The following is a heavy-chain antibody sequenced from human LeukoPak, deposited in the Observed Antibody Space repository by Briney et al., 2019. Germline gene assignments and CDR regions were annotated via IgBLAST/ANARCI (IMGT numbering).Heavy chain of an antibody. D-gene: IGHD6-25*01. J-gene: IGHJ5*02. CDR2: MSTSGNS. V-gene: IGHV4-4*07. Sequence: SETLSLTCTVSGGSISGYYWSWIRQPAGKGLEWIGRMSTSGNSNYIPSLVSRVTMSVDTSKNQFSLNLSSMTAADTAVYYCTRESGSMRWFDPWGQGTLVTVSS. CDR1: GGSISGYY. CDR3: TRESGSMRWFDP.